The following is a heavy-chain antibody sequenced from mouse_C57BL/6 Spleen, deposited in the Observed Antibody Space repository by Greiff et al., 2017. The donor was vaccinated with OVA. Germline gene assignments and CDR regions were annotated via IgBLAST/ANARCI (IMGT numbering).Heavy chain of an antibody. V-gene: IGHV1-26*01. Sequence: EVQLQQSGPELVKPGASVKISCKASGYTFTDYYMNWVKQSHGKSLEWIGDINPNNGGTSYNQKFKGKATLTVDKSSSTAYMELRSLTSEDSAVYYCARRGGLRSRYFDVWGTGTTVTVSS. D-gene: IGHD1-1*01. CDR3: ARRGGLRSRYFDV. J-gene: IGHJ1*03. CDR2: INPNNGGT. CDR1: GYTFTDYY.